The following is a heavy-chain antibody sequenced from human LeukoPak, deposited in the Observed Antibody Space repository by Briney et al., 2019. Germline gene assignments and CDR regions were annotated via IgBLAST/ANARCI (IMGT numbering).Heavy chain of an antibody. CDR2: ISSSGSTI. J-gene: IGHJ4*02. V-gene: IGHV3-48*03. D-gene: IGHD2-15*01. CDR1: GFTFSSYE. Sequence: PGGSLRLSCAASGFTFSSYEVNWVRQAPGKGLEWVSYISSSGSTIYYADSAKGRFTISRDNAKNSLYLQMNSLRADDTAVYYCARGRGYCSGGSCFFDYWGQGTLVTVSS. CDR3: ARGRGYCSGGSCFFDY.